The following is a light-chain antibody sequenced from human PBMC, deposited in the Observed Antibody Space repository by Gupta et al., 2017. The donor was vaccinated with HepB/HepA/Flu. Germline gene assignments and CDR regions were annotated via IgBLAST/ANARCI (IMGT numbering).Light chain of an antibody. Sequence: DIVMTQSPDSLTVFLGERATVNYKFSQSVLYSSNNKNFVAWYQQKRGQPPKLLINWASTRESGVPDRFNGSGSGTDFTLTITNLQAEDVAVYYCQQGVNSPLTFGGGTKVEIK. V-gene: IGKV4-1*01. CDR1: QSVLYSSNNKNF. CDR3: QQGVNSPLT. CDR2: WAS. J-gene: IGKJ4*01.